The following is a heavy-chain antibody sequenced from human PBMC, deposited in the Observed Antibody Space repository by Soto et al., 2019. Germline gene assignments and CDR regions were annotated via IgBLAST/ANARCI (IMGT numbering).Heavy chain of an antibody. J-gene: IGHJ4*02. CDR3: AREYDILTGYYVFDY. CDR1: GYTFTGYY. V-gene: IGHV1-2*02. CDR2: INPNSGGT. D-gene: IGHD3-9*01. Sequence: QVQLVQSGAEVKKPGASVKVSCKASGYTFTGYYMHWVRQAPGQGLEWMGWINPNSGGTNYAQKFHGRVTMTRDTSISTAYMELSRLRSDDTAVYYCAREYDILTGYYVFDYWGQGTLVTVSS.